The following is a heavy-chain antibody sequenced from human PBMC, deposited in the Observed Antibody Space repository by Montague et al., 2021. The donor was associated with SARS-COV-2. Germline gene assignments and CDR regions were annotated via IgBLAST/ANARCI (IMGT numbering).Heavy chain of an antibody. Sequence: SETLSLTCAVYGGPFSGYYWSWIRQPPGKGLEWIGEINHSGSTXXXPSXXXRVTISVDTSKNQFSLKLSSVTAADTAVYYRTREGYQVLWSDYYYYGMDVWGQGTTVTVSS. CDR1: GGPFSGYY. V-gene: IGHV4-34*01. CDR2: INHSGST. CDR3: TREGYQVLWSDYYYYGMDV. D-gene: IGHD2-2*01. J-gene: IGHJ6*02.